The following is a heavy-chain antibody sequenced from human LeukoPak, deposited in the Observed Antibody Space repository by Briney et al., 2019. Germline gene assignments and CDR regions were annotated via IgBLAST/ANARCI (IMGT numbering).Heavy chain of an antibody. J-gene: IGHJ4*02. D-gene: IGHD1-26*01. CDR2: IWYDGNNK. CDR1: GFTFSSYG. V-gene: IGHV3-33*01. CDR3: ARDRVGGTNYFDY. Sequence: PGRSLRLSCAASGFTFSSYGMHWVRQAPGKGLECVAIIWYDGNNKFYADSVKGRFTISRDNSKNTLYLQMNSLRAEDTAVYYCARDRVGGTNYFDYWGQGTLVTVSS.